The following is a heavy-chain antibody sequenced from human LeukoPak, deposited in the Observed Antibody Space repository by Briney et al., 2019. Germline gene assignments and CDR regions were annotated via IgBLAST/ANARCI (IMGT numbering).Heavy chain of an antibody. V-gene: IGHV4-30-4*01. J-gene: IGHJ4*02. D-gene: IGHD3-10*01. CDR2: IYYSGST. CDR3: ARGHYYGSGLFDY. CDR1: GGSISIGDYY. Sequence: SETLSLTCTVSGGSISIGDYYWSWIRQPPGKGLEWIGYIYYSGSTYYNPSLKSRVTISVDTSKNQFSLKPSSVTAADTAVYYCARGHYYGSGLFDYWGQGTLVTVSS.